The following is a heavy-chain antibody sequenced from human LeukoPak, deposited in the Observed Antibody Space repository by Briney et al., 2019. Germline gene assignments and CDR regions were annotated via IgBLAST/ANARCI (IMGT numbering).Heavy chain of an antibody. CDR2: INPNSGGT. Sequence: ASVKVSCKASGYTFTSYGISWVRQAPGQGLEWMGWINPNSGGTNYAQKFQGRVTMTRDTSISTAYMELSRLRSDDTAVYYCARSIVITMVRGATGYDYWGQGTLVTVSS. V-gene: IGHV1-2*02. D-gene: IGHD3-10*01. CDR3: ARSIVITMVRGATGYDY. CDR1: GYTFTSYG. J-gene: IGHJ4*02.